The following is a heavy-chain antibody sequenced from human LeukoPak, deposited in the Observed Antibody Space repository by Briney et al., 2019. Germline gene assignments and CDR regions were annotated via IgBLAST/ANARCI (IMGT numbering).Heavy chain of an antibody. V-gene: IGHV3-23*01. D-gene: IGHD3-10*01. J-gene: IGHJ6*04. CDR1: GFTFSSYV. CDR2: ISGSGGST. Sequence: PGGSLRLSCAASGFTFSSYVMNWVRQAPGKGLEWVSAISGSGGSTYYADSVKGRFTISRDNSKKTLYLQMNSLRAEDTAVYYCVLKLLWFGDVWGKGTTVTVSS. CDR3: VLKLLWFGDV.